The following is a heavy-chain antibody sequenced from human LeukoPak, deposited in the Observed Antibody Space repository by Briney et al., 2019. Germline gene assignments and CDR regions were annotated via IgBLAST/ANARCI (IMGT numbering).Heavy chain of an antibody. V-gene: IGHV3-64*01. CDR3: AKDFFTGTFDY. D-gene: IGHD1-1*01. CDR2: ISSNGGST. Sequence: PGGSLRLSCAASGFTFSSYAMHWVRQAPGKGLEYVSAISSNGGSTYYANSVKGRFTISRDNSKNTLYLQMGSLRAEDMAVYYCAKDFFTGTFDYWGQGTLVTVSS. J-gene: IGHJ4*02. CDR1: GFTFSSYA.